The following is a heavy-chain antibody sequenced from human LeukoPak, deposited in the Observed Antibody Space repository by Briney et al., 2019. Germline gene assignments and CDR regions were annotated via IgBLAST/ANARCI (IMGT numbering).Heavy chain of an antibody. Sequence: PGGSLRLSCAASGFTFSSYEMNWVRQAPGKGLEWVSYISSSGSTIYYADSVKGRFTISRDNAKNSLYLQMNSLRAEDTAVYYCARGRLLGYCSGGSCYKNWFDPWGQGTLVTVSS. D-gene: IGHD2-15*01. CDR2: ISSSGSTI. J-gene: IGHJ5*02. CDR3: ARGRLLGYCSGGSCYKNWFDP. CDR1: GFTFSSYE. V-gene: IGHV3-48*03.